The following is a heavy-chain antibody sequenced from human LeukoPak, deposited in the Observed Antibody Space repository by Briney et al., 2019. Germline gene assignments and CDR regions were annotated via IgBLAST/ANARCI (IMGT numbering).Heavy chain of an antibody. CDR2: INPSGGST. J-gene: IGHJ4*02. CDR1: GYTFTSYY. D-gene: IGHD5-18*01. V-gene: IGHV1-46*01. Sequence: ASVKVSCKASGYTFTSYYMHWVRQAPGQGLEWMGIINPSGGSTSYAQKFQGRVTMTRDMSTSTVYMELSSPRSEDTAVYYCARARPDSYGYYAFDYWGQGTLVTVSS. CDR3: ARARPDSYGYYAFDY.